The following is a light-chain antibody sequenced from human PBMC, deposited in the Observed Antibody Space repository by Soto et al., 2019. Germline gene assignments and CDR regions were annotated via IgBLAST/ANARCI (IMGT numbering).Light chain of an antibody. Sequence: EILITPSPVTLCVSPGARATLSCRASQSVGSYLNWYQQKPGKAPKLLIYAASSLQSGVPSRFSGSGSGTDFTLTISSLEPEDFAVYYCQQRSSWPLTFGGGTKVDIK. J-gene: IGKJ4*01. V-gene: IGKV3-11*01. CDR1: QSVGSY. CDR2: AAS. CDR3: QQRSSWPLT.